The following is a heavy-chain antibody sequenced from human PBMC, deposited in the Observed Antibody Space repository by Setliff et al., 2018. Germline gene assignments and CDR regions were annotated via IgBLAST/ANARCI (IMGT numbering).Heavy chain of an antibody. V-gene: IGHV3-7*03. Sequence: GGSLRLSCAASGFTFSSYAMSWVRQAPGKGLEWVANIKEDGSEKYYVDSVKGRFTISRDNAKNSLYLQMNSLRAEDTAVYYCARGVPIAAAGTELNDYWGQGTLVTVSS. CDR1: GFTFSSYA. CDR3: ARGVPIAAAGTELNDY. D-gene: IGHD6-13*01. CDR2: IKEDGSEK. J-gene: IGHJ4*02.